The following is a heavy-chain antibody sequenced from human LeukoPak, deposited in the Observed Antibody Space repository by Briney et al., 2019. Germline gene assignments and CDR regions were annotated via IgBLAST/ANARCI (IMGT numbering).Heavy chain of an antibody. CDR2: IYSGGST. CDR3: AREASYYDSSRDY. D-gene: IGHD3-22*01. V-gene: IGHV3-53*01. CDR1: GFTVSSNY. Sequence: GSLRLSCAASGFTVSSNYMSWVRQAPGKGLEWVSVIYSGGSTYYADSVKGRFTISRDNSKNTLYLQMNSLRAEDTAVYCRAREASYYDSSRDYWGQGTLVTVS. J-gene: IGHJ4*02.